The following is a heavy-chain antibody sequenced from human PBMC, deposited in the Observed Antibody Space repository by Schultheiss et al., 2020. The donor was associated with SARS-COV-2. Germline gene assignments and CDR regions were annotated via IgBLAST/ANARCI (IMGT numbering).Heavy chain of an antibody. D-gene: IGHD5-18*01. CDR3: TREFRGPRGYSYAHAFDI. J-gene: IGHJ3*02. V-gene: IGHV3-74*01. Sequence: GGSLRLSCAASGFTFSSYWMHWVRQAPGKGLVWVSRINSDGSSTSYADSVKGRFTISRDNSKNTLYLQMNSLRAEDTAVYYCTREFRGPRGYSYAHAFDIWGQGTMVTVSS. CDR1: GFTFSSYW. CDR2: INSDGSST.